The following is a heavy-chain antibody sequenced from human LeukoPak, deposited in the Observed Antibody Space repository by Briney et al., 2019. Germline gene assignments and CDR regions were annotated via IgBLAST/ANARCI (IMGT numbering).Heavy chain of an antibody. V-gene: IGHV1-18*01. J-gene: IGHJ3*02. CDR1: GYTFTSYG. Sequence: VASVKVSCKASGYTFTSYGISWVRQAPGQGLEWMGWISAYNGNTNYAQKLQGRVTMTTDTSTSTAYMELRSLRSDDTAVYYCASLGEQWLEGLNAFDIWGQGTVVTVSS. CDR2: ISAYNGNT. D-gene: IGHD6-19*01. CDR3: ASLGEQWLEGLNAFDI.